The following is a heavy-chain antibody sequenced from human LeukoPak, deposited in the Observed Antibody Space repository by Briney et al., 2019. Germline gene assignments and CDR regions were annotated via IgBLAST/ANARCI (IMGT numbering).Heavy chain of an antibody. D-gene: IGHD5-18*01. CDR2: IWDDVTNK. V-gene: IGHV3-30*02. J-gene: IGHJ3*02. Sequence: GGSLRLSCAASGFTLSRFVMHWVRQAPGKGLEWVACIWDDVTNKYYGDSVKGRSSISRDNSQNTLYLQMNSLSPEDTAVYYCAKEPKDSPMAAIDIWGQGTMVTVSS. CDR1: GFTLSRFV. CDR3: AKEPKDSPMAAIDI.